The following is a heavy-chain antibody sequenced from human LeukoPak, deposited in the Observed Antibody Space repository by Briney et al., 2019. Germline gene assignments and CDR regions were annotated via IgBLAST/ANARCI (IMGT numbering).Heavy chain of an antibody. CDR1: GFTFSSYS. Sequence: GGSLRLSCAASGFTFSSYSMNWVRQAPGKGLEWVSYISSSSTYIYYADSVKGRFTISRDNAKNSLYLQMNSLRVEDTAVYYCAGTAAGTDYWGQGTLVTVSS. J-gene: IGHJ4*02. CDR3: AGTAAGTDY. V-gene: IGHV3-21*01. CDR2: ISSSSTYI. D-gene: IGHD6-13*01.